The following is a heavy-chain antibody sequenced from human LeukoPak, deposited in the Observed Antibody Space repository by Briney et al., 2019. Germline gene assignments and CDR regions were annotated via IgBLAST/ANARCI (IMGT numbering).Heavy chain of an antibody. CDR2: IWYDGSNK. J-gene: IGHJ4*02. Sequence: PGRSLRLSCTASGFTFSSYGMHWVRQAPGKGLEWVAVIWYDGSNKYYADSVKGRFTISRDNSKNTLYLQMNSLRAEDTAVYYCARDRGGSYNFDYWGQGTLVTVSS. CDR3: ARDRGGSYNFDY. D-gene: IGHD1-26*01. CDR1: GFTFSSYG. V-gene: IGHV3-33*01.